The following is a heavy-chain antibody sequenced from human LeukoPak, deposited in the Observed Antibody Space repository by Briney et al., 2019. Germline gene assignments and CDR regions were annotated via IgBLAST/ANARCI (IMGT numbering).Heavy chain of an antibody. CDR3: AKHGDFYDFLTGFNMDPYFDQ. V-gene: IGHV3-23*01. CDR2: IGAGGRNT. CDR1: GAATFIFNKYP. J-gene: IGHJ4*02. Sequence: GGSLRLSCAASGAATFIFNKYPMNWVRQAPGKGLEWVATIGAGGRNTDYADSVKGRFSISRDTSKSTVHLQLNSLRVDDTAVYYCAKHGDFYDFLTGFNMDPYFDQWGQGTLVTVSS. D-gene: IGHD3-9*01.